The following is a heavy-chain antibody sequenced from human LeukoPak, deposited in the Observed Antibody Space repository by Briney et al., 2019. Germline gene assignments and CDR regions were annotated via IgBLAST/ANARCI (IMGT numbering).Heavy chain of an antibody. Sequence: GRSLNLSCAASGFTFNSYGMHWVRQAPGKGLEWLAVIYYDGRDKCYGDSVKGRFTISRDNSKNTPYLQMNSLRAEDTAVYYCARGGLTAAAIDYWGQGTLVTGSS. CDR3: ARGGLTAAAIDY. D-gene: IGHD2-2*01. CDR1: GFTFNSYG. CDR2: IYYDGRDK. J-gene: IGHJ4*02. V-gene: IGHV3-33*01.